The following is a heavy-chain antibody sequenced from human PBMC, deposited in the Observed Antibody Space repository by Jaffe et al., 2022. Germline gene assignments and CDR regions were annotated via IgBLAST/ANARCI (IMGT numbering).Heavy chain of an antibody. CDR1: GFTFDDYA. V-gene: IGHV3-9*01. CDR3: AKDHFAERYFDWLGGERGGFDY. J-gene: IGHJ4*02. Sequence: EVQLVESGGGLVQPGRSLRLSCAASGFTFDDYAMHWVRQAPGKGLEWVSGISWNSGSIGYADSVKGRFTISRDNAKNSLYLQMNSLRAEDTALYYCAKDHFAERYFDWLGGERGGFDYWGQGTLVTVSS. CDR2: ISWNSGSI. D-gene: IGHD3-9*01.